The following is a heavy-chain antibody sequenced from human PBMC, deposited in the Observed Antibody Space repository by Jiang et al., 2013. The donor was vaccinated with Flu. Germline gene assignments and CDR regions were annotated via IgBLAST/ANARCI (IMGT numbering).Heavy chain of an antibody. CDR1: GFTFSSYG. CDR3: AKDSKRQPFDY. Sequence: VQLVESGGGVVQPGGSLRLSCAASGFTFSSYGMHWVRQAPGKGLEWVAFIRYDGSNKYYADSVKGRFTISRDNSKNTLYLQMNSLRAEDTAVYYCAKDSKRQPFDYWGQGTLVTVSS. D-gene: IGHD6-13*01. CDR2: IRYDGSNK. J-gene: IGHJ4*02. V-gene: IGHV3-30*02.